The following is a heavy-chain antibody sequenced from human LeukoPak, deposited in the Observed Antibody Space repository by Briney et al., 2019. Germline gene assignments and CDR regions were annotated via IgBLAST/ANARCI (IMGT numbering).Heavy chain of an antibody. CDR2: ISYDGSNK. CDR1: GFTFSSYG. V-gene: IGHV3-30*03. D-gene: IGHD1-26*01. Sequence: PGGSLRLSCAASGFTFSSYGMHWVRQAPGKGLEWVAVISYDGSNKYYADSVKGRFTISRDNCKNTLYLQMNSLRAEDTAVYYCARGARELNDYWGQGTLVTVSS. CDR3: ARGARELNDY. J-gene: IGHJ4*02.